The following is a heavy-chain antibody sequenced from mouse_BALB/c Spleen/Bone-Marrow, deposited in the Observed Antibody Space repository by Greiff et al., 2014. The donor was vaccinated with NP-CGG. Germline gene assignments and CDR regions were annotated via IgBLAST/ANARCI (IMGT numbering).Heavy chain of an antibody. CDR3: ARRDYGIRENYYAMDY. J-gene: IGHJ4*01. V-gene: IGHV1-87*01. CDR1: GYTFTSYW. CDR2: IYPGDGDT. D-gene: IGHD1-2*01. Sequence: VHLVESGAELAGPGASVKLSCKASGYTFTSYWMQWVKQRPGQGLEWIGAIYPGDGDTRYTQKFKGKATLTADKSSSTAYMQLSSLASEDSAVYYCARRDYGIRENYYAMDYWGQGTSVTVSS.